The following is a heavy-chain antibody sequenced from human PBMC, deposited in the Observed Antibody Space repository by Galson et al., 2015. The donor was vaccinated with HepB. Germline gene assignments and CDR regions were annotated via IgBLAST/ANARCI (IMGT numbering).Heavy chain of an antibody. CDR1: GYTFTSYA. D-gene: IGHD2-2*01. Sequence: SVKVSCKASGYTFTSYAMHWVRQAPGQRLEWMGWINAGNGNTKYSQKFQGRVTITRDTSASTAYMELSSLRSEDTAVYYCARDLSSTRPLYYYYYMDVRGKGTTVTVS. CDR2: INAGNGNT. V-gene: IGHV1-3*01. J-gene: IGHJ6*03. CDR3: ARDLSSTRPLYYYYYMDV.